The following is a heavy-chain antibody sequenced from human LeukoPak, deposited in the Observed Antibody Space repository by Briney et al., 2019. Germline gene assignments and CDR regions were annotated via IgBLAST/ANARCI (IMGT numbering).Heavy chain of an antibody. J-gene: IGHJ6*02. Sequence: PGRSLRLSCAASGFTSCIDLIHGVGQAPGKGLEWVAVISYDGSNKYYADSVKGRFTISRDNSKNTLYLQMNSLRAEDTAVYYCAKGSGWLRIVPNYGMDVWGQGTTVTVSS. CDR2: ISYDGSNK. D-gene: IGHD5-12*01. CDR1: GFTSCIDL. V-gene: IGHV3-30*18. CDR3: AKGSGWLRIVPNYGMDV.